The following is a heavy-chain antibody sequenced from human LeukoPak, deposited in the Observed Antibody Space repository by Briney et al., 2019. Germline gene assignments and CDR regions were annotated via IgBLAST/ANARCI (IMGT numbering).Heavy chain of an antibody. CDR2: ISHDRSNN. CDR1: GFTFSNYA. V-gene: IGHV3-30-3*01. Sequence: PGGSLRLSCAASGFTFSNYAMHWARQAPGKGLEWVAFISHDRSNNCHADSVKGRFTISRDNSKNTLYLQMNSLTDEDTAVYYCARVLLEGTTDYWGQGTLVTVSS. J-gene: IGHJ4*02. D-gene: IGHD1-7*01. CDR3: ARVLLEGTTDY.